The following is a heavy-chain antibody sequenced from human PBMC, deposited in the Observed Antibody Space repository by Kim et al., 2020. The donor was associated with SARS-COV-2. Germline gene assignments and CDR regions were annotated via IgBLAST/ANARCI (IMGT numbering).Heavy chain of an antibody. J-gene: IGHJ4*02. D-gene: IGHD2-15*01. Sequence: SVKGRFTISRDNAKNSLYLQMNSLRAEDTAVYYCARGGYCSGGSCYACDYWGQGTLVTVSS. CDR3: ARGGYCSGGSCYACDY. V-gene: IGHV3-48*03.